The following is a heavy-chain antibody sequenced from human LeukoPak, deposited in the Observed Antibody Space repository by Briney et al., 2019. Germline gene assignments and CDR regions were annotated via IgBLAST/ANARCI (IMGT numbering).Heavy chain of an antibody. D-gene: IGHD6-13*01. Sequence: ASVTVSCKASGYTFTSYGISWVRQAPGQGLEWMGGISAYNGNTNYEQKLQGRVTMTTDTSTSTAYMELRSLRSDDTAVYYCARAPTYSSSWFSNYCYYYYMDVWGKGTTVTVSS. CDR1: GYTFTSYG. V-gene: IGHV1-18*01. CDR3: ARAPTYSSSWFSNYCYYYYMDV. CDR2: ISAYNGNT. J-gene: IGHJ6*03.